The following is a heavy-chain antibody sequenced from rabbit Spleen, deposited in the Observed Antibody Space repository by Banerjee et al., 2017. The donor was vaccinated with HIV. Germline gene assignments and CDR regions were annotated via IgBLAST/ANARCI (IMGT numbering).Heavy chain of an antibody. D-gene: IGHD8-1*01. J-gene: IGHJ4*01. CDR2: IAGDSSGFT. CDR3: ARDAGTGDYIDVYFNL. V-gene: IGHV1S40*01. Sequence: QLMEESGGDLVKPGASLTLTRTASGFSFSSNEYMCWVRQAPGKGLEWISCIAGDSSGFTYSGTWAKGRFTISKSSSTTVTLQMTSLTAADTATYFCARDAGTGDYIDVYFNLWGQGTLVTVS. CDR1: GFSFSSNEY.